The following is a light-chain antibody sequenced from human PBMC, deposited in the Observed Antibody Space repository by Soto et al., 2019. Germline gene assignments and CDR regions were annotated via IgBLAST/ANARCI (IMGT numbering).Light chain of an antibody. CDR1: QSVLLSSNNKNY. J-gene: IGKJ1*01. V-gene: IGKV3-15*01. CDR2: GAS. Sequence: DIVMTQSPDSLSVSLGERATSNCKSSQSVLLSSNNKNYLAWYQQKPGQAPRLLIYGASTRATGIPARFSGSGSGTEFTLTISSLQSEDFAVYYCQQYNNWPRTFGQGTKVDI. CDR3: QQYNNWPRT.